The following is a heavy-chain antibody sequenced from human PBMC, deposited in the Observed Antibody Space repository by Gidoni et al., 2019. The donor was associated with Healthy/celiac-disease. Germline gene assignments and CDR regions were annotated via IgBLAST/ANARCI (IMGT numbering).Heavy chain of an antibody. D-gene: IGHD3-3*01. CDR3: ARDRELTIFGVGEFDY. J-gene: IGHJ4*02. Sequence: QVQLVESGGGVVQPGRSLILSCAASGFTFSSYAMHWVRQAPGKGLEWVAVRSYDGSNKYYADSVKGRFTISRDNSKNTLYLQMNSLRAEDTAVYYCARDRELTIFGVGEFDYWGQGTLVTVSS. V-gene: IGHV3-30-3*01. CDR2: RSYDGSNK. CDR1: GFTFSSYA.